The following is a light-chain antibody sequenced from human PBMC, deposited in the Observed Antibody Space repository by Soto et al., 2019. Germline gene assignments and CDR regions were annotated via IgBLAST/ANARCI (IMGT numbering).Light chain of an antibody. J-gene: IGKJ2*01. CDR3: MQRIQLPET. V-gene: IGKV2D-29*02. CDR2: GAS. Sequence: DIVMTQTPLSLSVSPGQPDSISCKSSQSLLRSDGKSSLYWYLQKPGQSPQLLIYGASTRLSGVPDRFSGSGSGTHFTLKISRVEAEDVGVYYCMQRIQLPETFGQGTKLEIK. CDR1: QSLLRSDGKSS.